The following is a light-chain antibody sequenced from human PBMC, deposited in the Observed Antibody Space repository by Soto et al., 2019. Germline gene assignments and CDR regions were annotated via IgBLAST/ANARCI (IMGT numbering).Light chain of an antibody. CDR2: GNS. J-gene: IGLJ3*02. V-gene: IGLV1-40*01. CDR1: NSNIGAGYD. CDR3: QSYDSNLSDWV. Sequence: QSVLTQPPSVSGAPGQRVTISCTGSNSNIGAGYDVHWYQHRPGTAPKLLVFGNSNRPSGVPDRFSGSKSGTSASLAITGLQVEDEADYYCQSYDSNLSDWVFGGGTKLTVL.